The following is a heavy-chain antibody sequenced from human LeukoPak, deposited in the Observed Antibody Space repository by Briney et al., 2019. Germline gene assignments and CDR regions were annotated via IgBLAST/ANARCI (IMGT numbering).Heavy chain of an antibody. D-gene: IGHD2-8*01. Sequence: SQTLSLTCAISGDSVSSNSAAWNWIRQSPSRGLEWLGRTYYRSKWYNDHAVSVKSRITINPDTSKNQFSLQLNSVTPEDTAVYYCARGGVWYDETLFLGWFDPWGQGTLVTVSS. CDR3: ARGGVWYDETLFLGWFDP. V-gene: IGHV6-1*01. CDR2: TYYRSKWYN. CDR1: GDSVSSNSAA. J-gene: IGHJ5*02.